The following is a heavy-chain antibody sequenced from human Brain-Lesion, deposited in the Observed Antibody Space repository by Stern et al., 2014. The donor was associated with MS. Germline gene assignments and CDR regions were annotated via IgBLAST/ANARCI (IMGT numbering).Heavy chain of an antibody. D-gene: IGHD1-14*01. V-gene: IGHV3-9*01. CDR2: ISWNSGTI. J-gene: IGHJ4*02. CDR1: GFTFDDYA. Sequence: QLVESGGDLVQTGRAPRLPWAAFGFTFDDYAMPWVPQGPGKGLEGGAGISWNSGTIGYADSVKGRFTTSRDNAYSSLYLQMNSLRPEDTALYYCARDITGSSAYFAYWGQGTLVTVSS. CDR3: ARDITGSSAYFAY.